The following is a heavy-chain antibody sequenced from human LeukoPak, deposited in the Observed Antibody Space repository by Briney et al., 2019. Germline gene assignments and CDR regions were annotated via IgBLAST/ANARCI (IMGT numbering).Heavy chain of an antibody. D-gene: IGHD3-22*01. CDR3: ARDQGSMIVVRTTYWYFDL. J-gene: IGHJ2*01. Sequence: SGGSLRLSCAASAFTFSNYWMSWVRQAPGKGLEWVANINQDGSEIYYVDSVKGRFTISRDNAKNSLYLQINSVRADDTAVYYCARDQGSMIVVRTTYWYFDLWGRGTLVTVSS. CDR1: AFTFSNYW. CDR2: INQDGSEI. V-gene: IGHV3-7*01.